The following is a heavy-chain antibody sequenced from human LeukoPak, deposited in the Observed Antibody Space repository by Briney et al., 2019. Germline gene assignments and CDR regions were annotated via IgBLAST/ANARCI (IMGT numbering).Heavy chain of an antibody. V-gene: IGHV4-39*01. CDR1: GGSISSGDYY. CDR2: IFYSGRT. J-gene: IGHJ5*02. D-gene: IGHD6-13*01. Sequence: SQTLSLTCTVSGGSISSGDYYWGWIRQPPGKGLEWIGSIFYSGRTYYNPSLKSRVTISVDTSKNQFSLKLSSVTAADTAVYYCARLVPPSIAAAGTWFDPWGQGTLVTVSS. CDR3: ARLVPPSIAAAGTWFDP.